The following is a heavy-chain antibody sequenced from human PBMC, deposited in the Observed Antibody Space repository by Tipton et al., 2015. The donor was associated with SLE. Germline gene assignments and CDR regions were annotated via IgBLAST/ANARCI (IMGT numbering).Heavy chain of an antibody. CDR1: GGSISTTTNY. D-gene: IGHD4-11*01. CDR2: IYYSGSAYST. CDR3: ARCDYSHWGDY. J-gene: IGHJ4*02. Sequence: TLSLTCSVSGGSISTTTNYWGWIRQPLGKGLEWIGGIYYSGSAYSTYYNPSLNSRVTISVDTSKNQFSLKLSSVTAADTAVYYCARCDYSHWGDYWGQGILVTVSS. V-gene: IGHV4-39*07.